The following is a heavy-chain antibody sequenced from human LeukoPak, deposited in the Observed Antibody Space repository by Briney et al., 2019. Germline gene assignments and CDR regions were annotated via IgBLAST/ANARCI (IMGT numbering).Heavy chain of an antibody. D-gene: IGHD3-16*01. Sequence: VASVKVSCKASGYTFTSYGISWVRQAPGQGLEWMGWISAYNGNTNYAQKLQGRVTMTTDTSTSTAYMELRSLRSDDTAVYYCARAHGPLGGFVLFDYWGQGTLVTVSS. CDR2: ISAYNGNT. V-gene: IGHV1-18*01. J-gene: IGHJ4*02. CDR3: ARAHGPLGGFVLFDY. CDR1: GYTFTSYG.